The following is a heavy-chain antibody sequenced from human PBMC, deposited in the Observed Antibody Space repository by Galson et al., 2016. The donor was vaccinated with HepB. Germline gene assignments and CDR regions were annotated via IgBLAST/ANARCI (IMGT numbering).Heavy chain of an antibody. CDR3: ARDDSTGWTQNP. J-gene: IGHJ5*02. D-gene: IGHD6-19*01. CDR2: INPNGGRT. Sequence: SVKVSCKASGYTFTTYFMHWVRQAPGQGLEWMGFINPNGGRTTYAQRFQDRDTISRNMSTTTVYMELSSLTSEDTAVYYCARDDSTGWTQNPWGQGTLVIVSS. V-gene: IGHV1-46*03. CDR1: GYTFTTYF.